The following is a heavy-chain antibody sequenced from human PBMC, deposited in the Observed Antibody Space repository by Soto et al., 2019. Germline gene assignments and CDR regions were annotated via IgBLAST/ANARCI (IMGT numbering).Heavy chain of an antibody. CDR2: IYYTGTT. D-gene: IGHD2-2*01. Sequence: SETRSLTCAGSGDSISKCYWSGIRQPPGKTLAWIGNIYYTGTTTYNPSLESRVTMSVDTSKNQFSLKLNSVDAADTAVYYCAKYRRTEAHRFTLDYWARGTPVIVSS. CDR3: AKYRRTEAHRFTLDY. CDR1: GDSISKCY. V-gene: IGHV4-59*01. J-gene: IGHJ4*02.